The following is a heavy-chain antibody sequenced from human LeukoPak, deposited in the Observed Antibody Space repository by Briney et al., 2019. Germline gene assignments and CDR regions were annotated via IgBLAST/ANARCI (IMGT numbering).Heavy chain of an antibody. D-gene: IGHD3-22*01. CDR3: ARGTQDSSGYYFDY. J-gene: IGHJ4*02. V-gene: IGHV4-39*07. CDR1: GGSTRSGRHH. CDR2: LDESGRP. Sequence: SETLSLTCSVSGGSTRSGRHHWAWVRQPPGKGLEFIGSLDESGRPYYNAPLKSRVTISEDSSGKQFSLNLSSVTAADTAVYYCARGTQDSSGYYFDYWGQGTLVTVSS.